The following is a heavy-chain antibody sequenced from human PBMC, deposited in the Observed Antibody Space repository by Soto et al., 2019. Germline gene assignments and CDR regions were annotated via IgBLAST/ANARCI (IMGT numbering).Heavy chain of an antibody. Sequence: TLSLTCTVSGGSMSSSNYYWGWIRQPPGKGLEWIGSIYYSGSTYYNPSLKSRVTISVDTSKKQFSLKLSSVIAADTAVYYCARRGTCSGSPSCGMDVWGQGTTVTVSS. J-gene: IGHJ6*02. CDR2: IYYSGST. D-gene: IGHD3-10*02. V-gene: IGHV4-39*01. CDR1: GGSMSSSNYY. CDR3: ARRGTCSGSPSCGMDV.